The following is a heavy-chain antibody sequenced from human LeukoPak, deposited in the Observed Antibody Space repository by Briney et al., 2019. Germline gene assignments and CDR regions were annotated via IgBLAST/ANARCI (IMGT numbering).Heavy chain of an antibody. CDR3: AREGGYYGSGSYDD. CDR2: IIPIFGTA. CDR1: GGTFSSYA. J-gene: IGHJ4*02. V-gene: IGHV1-69*13. Sequence: ASVKVSCKASGGTFSSYAISWVRQAPGQGLEWMGGIIPIFGTANYAQKFQGRVTITADESTGTAYMELSSLRSEDTAVYYCAREGGYYGSGSYDDWGQGTLVTVSS. D-gene: IGHD3-10*01.